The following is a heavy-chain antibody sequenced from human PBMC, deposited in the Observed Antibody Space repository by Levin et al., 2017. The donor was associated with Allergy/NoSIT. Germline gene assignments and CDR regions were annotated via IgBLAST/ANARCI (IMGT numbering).Heavy chain of an antibody. CDR3: ARDLGYSSSWFSAFDI. V-gene: IGHV3-66*02. J-gene: IGHJ3*02. D-gene: IGHD6-13*01. CDR1: GFTVSSNY. Sequence: PGGSLRLSCAASGFTVSSNYMSWVRQAPGKGLECVSVIYPGGSTYYADSVQGRFTISRDNSKNTLYLQMNSLRAEDTAVYYCARDLGYSSSWFSAFDIWGQGTRVTVSS. CDR2: IYPGGST.